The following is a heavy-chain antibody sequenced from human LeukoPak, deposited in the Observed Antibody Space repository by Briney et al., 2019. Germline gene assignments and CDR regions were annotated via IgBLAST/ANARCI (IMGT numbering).Heavy chain of an antibody. CDR2: ISGSGGST. CDR3: AKGVLELRSYFDY. Sequence: GESLRLSCAASGFTFSSDAMSWVRQAPGKGLEWVSAISGSGGSTYCTASVKGRFTISRDNSKNTLYLQMNSLRAEDTAVYYCAKGVLELRSYFDYWGQGTLVTVSS. CDR1: GFTFSSDA. D-gene: IGHD1-7*01. J-gene: IGHJ4*02. V-gene: IGHV3-23*01.